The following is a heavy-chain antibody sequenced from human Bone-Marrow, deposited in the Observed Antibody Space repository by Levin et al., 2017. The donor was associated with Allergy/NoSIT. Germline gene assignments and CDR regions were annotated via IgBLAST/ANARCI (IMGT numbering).Heavy chain of an antibody. V-gene: IGHV2-70*17. D-gene: IGHD1-26*01. Sequence: SGPTLVKPTQTLTLSCSFSGFSLSTRRMCVNWIRQPPGKPLEWLARIDWDDDTLYSTSLRTRRTISKDTSKNHVALTMTNVDPADTATYYCARTYSEAYGNYVFDFWGPGTLVTVSS. CDR2: IDWDDDT. CDR3: ARTYSEAYGNYVFDF. J-gene: IGHJ4*02. CDR1: GFSLSTRRMC.